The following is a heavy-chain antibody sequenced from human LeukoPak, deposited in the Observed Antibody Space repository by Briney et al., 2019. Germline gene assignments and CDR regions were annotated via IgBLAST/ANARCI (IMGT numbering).Heavy chain of an antibody. D-gene: IGHD3-22*01. CDR3: VKGGFTYYDD. Sequence: GSLRLSCAASGFTFSGYTMTWVRQAPEKGLEWVSTINTGDITFYANSVKGRFTISRDNSKNALFLQLNSLRAEDTAIYYCVKGGFTYYDDWGQGTPVTVSS. J-gene: IGHJ4*02. V-gene: IGHV3-23*01. CDR1: GFTFSGYT. CDR2: INTGDIT.